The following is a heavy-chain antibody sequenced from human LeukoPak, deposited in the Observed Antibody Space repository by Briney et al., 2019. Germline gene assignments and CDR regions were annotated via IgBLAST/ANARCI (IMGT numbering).Heavy chain of an antibody. Sequence: SETLSLTCTVSGGSVNSGSYYWNWIRQPPGKGVEWIGYIYYSGSTNYNPSLKSRVTISVDTSKNQFSLKLSSVTAADTVVYYCARKRGSSWYTNWFDPWGQGTLVTVSS. CDR1: GGSVNSGSYY. D-gene: IGHD6-13*01. V-gene: IGHV4-61*01. CDR2: IYYSGST. J-gene: IGHJ5*02. CDR3: ARKRGSSWYTNWFDP.